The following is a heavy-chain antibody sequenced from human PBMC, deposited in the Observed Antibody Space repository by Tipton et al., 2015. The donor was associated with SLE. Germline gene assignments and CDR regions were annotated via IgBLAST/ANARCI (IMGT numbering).Heavy chain of an antibody. CDR1: GGSFSGYY. CDR3: ARLLIVPDY. Sequence: TLSLTCAVYGGSFSGYYWGWIRQPPGKGLEWIGEINHSGSTNYNPSLKSRVTISVDTSKNQFSLKLSSVTAADTAVYYCARLLIVPDYWGQGTLVTVSS. CDR2: INHSGST. J-gene: IGHJ4*02. V-gene: IGHV4-34*01. D-gene: IGHD3-22*01.